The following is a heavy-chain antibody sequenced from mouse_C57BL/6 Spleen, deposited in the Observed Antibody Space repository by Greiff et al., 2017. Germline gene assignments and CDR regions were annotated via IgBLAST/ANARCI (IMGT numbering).Heavy chain of an antibody. V-gene: IGHV1-18*01. CDR3: ARDYYGSWFAY. Sequence: EVKLQESGPELVKPGASVKIPCKASGYTFTDYNMVWVKQSHGKSLEWIGDINPNNGGTIYNQKFKGKATLTVDKSSSTAYMELRSLTSEDTAVYYCARDYYGSWFAYWGQGTLVTVSA. J-gene: IGHJ3*01. D-gene: IGHD1-1*01. CDR1: GYTFTDYN. CDR2: INPNNGGT.